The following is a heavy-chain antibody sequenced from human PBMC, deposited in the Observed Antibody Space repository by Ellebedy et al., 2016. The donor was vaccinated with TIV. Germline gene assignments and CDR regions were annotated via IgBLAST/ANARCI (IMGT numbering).Heavy chain of an antibody. D-gene: IGHD5-18*01. J-gene: IGHJ4*02. Sequence: GGSLRLSCAASGFTFSNAWMNWVRQAPGKGLEWVGRIKSKTDGGAADSAAPVKGRFTISREDSKNTLYLQMNSLKTEDTAVYFCTTVYRYNYDSVWGQGTLVTVSS. CDR1: GFTFSNAW. CDR3: TTVYRYNYDSV. CDR2: IKSKTDGGAA. V-gene: IGHV3-15*01.